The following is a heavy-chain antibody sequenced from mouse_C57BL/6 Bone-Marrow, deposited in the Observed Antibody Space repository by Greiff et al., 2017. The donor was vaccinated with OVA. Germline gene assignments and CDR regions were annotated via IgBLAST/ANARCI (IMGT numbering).Heavy chain of an antibody. J-gene: IGHJ2*01. Sequence: QVQLQQSGPELVKPGASVKISCKASGYTFTDYYINWVKQRPGQGLEWIGWIFPGSGSTYYNEKFKGKATLTVDKSSSTAYMELRSLTSEDTAVYYCARSGITTVVEDGYYFDYWGQGTTLTVSS. CDR2: IFPGSGST. CDR3: ARSGITTVVEDGYYFDY. CDR1: GYTFTDYY. V-gene: IGHV1-75*01. D-gene: IGHD1-1*01.